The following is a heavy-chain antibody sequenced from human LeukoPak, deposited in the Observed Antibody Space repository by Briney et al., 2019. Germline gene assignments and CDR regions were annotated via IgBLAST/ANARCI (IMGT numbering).Heavy chain of an antibody. CDR1: GGSISSSSYY. CDR2: IYYSGST. Sequence: PSETLSLTCTVSGGSISSSSYYWGWIRQPPGKGLEWIGSIYYSGSTYYNPSLKSRVTISVDTSKNQFSLKLSSVTAADTAVYYCARLGLVVVAATGFYWGQGTLVTVSS. V-gene: IGHV4-39*01. D-gene: IGHD2-15*01. J-gene: IGHJ4*02. CDR3: ARLGLVVVAATGFY.